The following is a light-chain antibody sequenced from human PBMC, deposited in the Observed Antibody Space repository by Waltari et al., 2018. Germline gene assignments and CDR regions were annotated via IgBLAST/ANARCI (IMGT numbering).Light chain of an antibody. V-gene: IGKV3-15*01. CDR2: DAS. CDR1: QSVSSN. CDR3: QQYSNWPRT. J-gene: IGKJ1*01. Sequence: EILMTQSPTTLSVSPGERATLSCRASQSVSSNLAWYQQKPGQAPRLLIYDASTRATGIPARFSGSGSGTEFSLTISSLQSEDFAVYYCQQYSNWPRTFGQGTKVDIK.